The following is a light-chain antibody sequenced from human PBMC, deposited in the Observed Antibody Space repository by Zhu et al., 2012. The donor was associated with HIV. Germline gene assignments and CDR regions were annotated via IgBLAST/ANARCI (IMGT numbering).Light chain of an antibody. CDR1: QTVGRNY. V-gene: IGKV3-20*01. CDR3: QHYVPSPMYT. Sequence: EIVLTQSPGTLSLSPGERATLSCRASQTVGRNYLAWYQQKPGQAPRLLIYGASRRVTGIPDRFSGSGSGTDFTLTISRLEPEDFAVYYCQHYVPSPMYTFGQGTKLEIK. J-gene: IGKJ2*01. CDR2: GAS.